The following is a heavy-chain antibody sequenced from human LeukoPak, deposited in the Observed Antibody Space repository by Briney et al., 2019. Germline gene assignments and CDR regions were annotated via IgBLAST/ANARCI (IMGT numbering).Heavy chain of an antibody. CDR2: IYSGGST. D-gene: IGHD5-18*01. CDR1: GFTFSSYG. CDR3: ARDGNSYQKFDY. Sequence: PGGSLRLSCAASGFTFSSYGMHWVRQAPGKGLEWVSVIYSGGSTYYADSVKGRFTISRDNSKNTLYLQMNSLRAEDTAVYYCARDGNSYQKFDYWGQGTLVTVSS. J-gene: IGHJ4*02. V-gene: IGHV3-NL1*01.